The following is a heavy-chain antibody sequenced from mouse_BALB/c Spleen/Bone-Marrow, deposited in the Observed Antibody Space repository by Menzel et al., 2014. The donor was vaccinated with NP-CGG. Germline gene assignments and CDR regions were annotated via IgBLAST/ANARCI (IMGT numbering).Heavy chain of an antibody. CDR1: GFNIKDTY. J-gene: IGHJ3*01. Sequence: EVQLQESGAELVKPGASVKLSCTASGFNIKDTYMHWVKQRPEQGLEWIGRIDPANGNTKYDPKFQGKATITADTSSNTASLQLSSLTSEDTAVYYCAGYDYYQAWFAYWGQGTLSLSLQ. D-gene: IGHD2-4*01. CDR2: IDPANGNT. V-gene: IGHV14-3*02. CDR3: AGYDYYQAWFAY.